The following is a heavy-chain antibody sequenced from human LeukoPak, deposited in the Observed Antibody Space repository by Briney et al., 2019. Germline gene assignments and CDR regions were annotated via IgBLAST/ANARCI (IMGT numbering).Heavy chain of an antibody. V-gene: IGHV3-23*01. D-gene: IGHD5-12*01. Sequence: GGSLRLSCAASGFTFSSYDMSLVRQAPGKGLEWVSAISGSGGSTYYADSVKGRFTISRDNSKNTPYLQMNSLRAEDTAVYDCAKDPIVATILDAFDIWGQGTMVTVSS. CDR2: ISGSGGST. J-gene: IGHJ3*02. CDR3: AKDPIVATILDAFDI. CDR1: GFTFSSYD.